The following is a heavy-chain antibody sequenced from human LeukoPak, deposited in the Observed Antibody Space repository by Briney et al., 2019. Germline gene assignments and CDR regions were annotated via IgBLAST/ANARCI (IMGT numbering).Heavy chain of an antibody. J-gene: IGHJ4*02. CDR1: GFTFSNYS. V-gene: IGHV3-7*04. Sequence: GGSLRLSCAASGFTFSNYSMSWVRQAPGKGLEWVANIKHDGSEKYYVDSVKGRFTISRDNAKNSLYLQTNSLRAEDTAVYFCARWGKGFDYWGQGTLATVSS. CDR2: IKHDGSEK. CDR3: ARWGKGFDY. D-gene: IGHD3-16*01.